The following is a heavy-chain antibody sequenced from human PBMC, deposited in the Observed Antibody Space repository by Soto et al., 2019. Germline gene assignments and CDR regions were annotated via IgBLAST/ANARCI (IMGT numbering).Heavy chain of an antibody. J-gene: IGHJ4*02. V-gene: IGHV4-59*01. D-gene: IGHD3-16*01. Sequence: SETLSLTCTVSGDSISTYYWTWIRQPPWKGLEWIGYIYNSATTKYNPSLKSRVTISVDTSKNQFSLKLRSVTTADTAVYYCARGRFDFIWGTPAHYLDYPGQGAPVNSPQ. CDR3: ARGRFDFIWGTPAHYLDY. CDR1: GDSISTYY. CDR2: IYNSATT.